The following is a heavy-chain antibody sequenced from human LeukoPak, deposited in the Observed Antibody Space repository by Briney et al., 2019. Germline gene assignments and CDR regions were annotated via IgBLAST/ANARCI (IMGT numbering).Heavy chain of an antibody. CDR2: ISNSGST. D-gene: IGHD3-3*01. J-gene: IGHJ6*03. V-gene: IGHV4-61*01. Sequence: PSETQSLTCTVSGDSVSGGSHYWSWIRQPPGKGLECIGYISNSGSTNYNPSLKSRVTIPVDTSKNQLSLNQNSVTAADTAVYYCARSYYDFWSGSYYYYMDVWGKGTTVTVSS. CDR3: ARSYYDFWSGSYYYYMDV. CDR1: GDSVSGGSHY.